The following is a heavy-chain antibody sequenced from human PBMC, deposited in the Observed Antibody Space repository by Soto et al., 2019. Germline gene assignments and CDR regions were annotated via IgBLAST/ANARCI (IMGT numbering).Heavy chain of an antibody. V-gene: IGHV3-30*18. D-gene: IGHD2-15*01. J-gene: IGHJ4*02. CDR2: ISYEGSHT. CDR1: GFIFSRYG. CDR3: AKEVHCGGGSCSWSEGFDY. Sequence: QVQLVESGGGVVQPGRSLRLSCAASGFIFSRYGMHWVRQAPGKGLEWVAVISYEGSHTYYADSVKGRFTITRDNSKNTLYLQMNSLRPEDTAVYYCAKEVHCGGGSCSWSEGFDYWGQGTLLTVSS.